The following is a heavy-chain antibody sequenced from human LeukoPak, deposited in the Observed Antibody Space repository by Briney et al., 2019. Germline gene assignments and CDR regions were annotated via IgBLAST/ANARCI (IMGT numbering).Heavy chain of an antibody. CDR3: ACFTFGGVIVHPDY. CDR2: IYYSGST. CDR1: GGSISSGGYS. V-gene: IGHV4-31*03. Sequence: SQTLSLTCTVSGGSISSGGYSWSWIRQHPGKGPEWIGYIYYSGSTYYNPSLKSRVTISVDTSKNQFSLKLSSVTAADTAVYYCACFTFGGVIVHPDYWGQGTLVTVSS. D-gene: IGHD3-16*02. J-gene: IGHJ4*02.